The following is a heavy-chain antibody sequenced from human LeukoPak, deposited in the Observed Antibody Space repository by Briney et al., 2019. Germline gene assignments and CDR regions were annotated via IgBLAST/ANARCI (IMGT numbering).Heavy chain of an antibody. CDR3: ARVPHYDSSGYYYV. CDR1: GYTFTSYG. CDR2: ISAYNGNT. V-gene: IGHV1-18*01. Sequence: ASVKVSCKASGYTFTSYGISWVRQAPGQGLEWMGWISAYNGNTNYAQKLQGRVTMTTDTSTSTAYMELRSLRSDDTAVYYCARVPHYDSSGYYYVWGQGTMVTVSS. D-gene: IGHD3-22*01. J-gene: IGHJ3*01.